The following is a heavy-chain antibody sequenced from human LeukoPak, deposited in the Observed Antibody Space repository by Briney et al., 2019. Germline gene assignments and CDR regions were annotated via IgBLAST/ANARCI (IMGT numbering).Heavy chain of an antibody. Sequence: SETLSLTCTVSGGSISSYYWSWIRQPPGKGLEWIGHIYYSGSTHYNPSLKSRVTISVDTSKNQFSLKLSSATAADTAVYYCARHVGNSGSGSYLTYFDYWGQRTLVTVSS. J-gene: IGHJ4*02. CDR3: ARHVGNSGSGSYLTYFDY. CDR2: IYYSGST. V-gene: IGHV4-59*08. D-gene: IGHD3-10*01. CDR1: GGSISSYY.